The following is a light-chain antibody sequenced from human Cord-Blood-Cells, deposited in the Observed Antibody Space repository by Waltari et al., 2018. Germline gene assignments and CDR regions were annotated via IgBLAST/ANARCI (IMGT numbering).Light chain of an antibody. CDR1: SSDVGGYNY. CDR3: CSDAGSYTYV. V-gene: IGLV2-11*01. Sequence: QSALTQPRSVSGSPGQSVTISCTGTSSDVGGYNYVSWYQQHPGKAPKLMIYDVSKRPSGVPDRFSGSKPGNTASLTISGLQSEDEADYYCCSDAGSYTYVFGTGTKVTVL. J-gene: IGLJ1*01. CDR2: DVS.